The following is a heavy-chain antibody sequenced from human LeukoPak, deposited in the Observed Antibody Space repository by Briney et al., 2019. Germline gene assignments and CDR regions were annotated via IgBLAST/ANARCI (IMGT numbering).Heavy chain of an antibody. CDR1: GGSFSGYY. CDR3: ARGFLLGYYYDSSGYRY. CDR2: INHSGST. Sequence: SETLSLTCAVYGGSFSGYYWSWIRQPPGKGLEWIGEINHSGSTNYNPSLKSRVTISVDTSKNQFSLKLSSVTAADTAVYYCARGFLLGYYYDSSGYRYWGQGTLVTVSS. V-gene: IGHV4-34*01. J-gene: IGHJ4*02. D-gene: IGHD3-22*01.